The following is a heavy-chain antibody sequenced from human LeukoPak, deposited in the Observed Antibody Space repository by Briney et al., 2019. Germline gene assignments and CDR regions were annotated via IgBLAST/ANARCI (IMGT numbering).Heavy chain of an antibody. CDR3: ARDLKQLVSYYHYAMDV. CDR1: GFTFSTYS. J-gene: IGHJ6*02. CDR2: ISNSNSYI. D-gene: IGHD6-13*01. Sequence: ESGGSLRLSCTASGFTFSTYSMNWVRQAPGKGLEWVSSISNSNSYIFYADSVQGRFTISRDNAKNSLYLQMSSLRAEDTAVYYCARDLKQLVSYYHYAMDVWGQGTTVTVSS. V-gene: IGHV3-21*06.